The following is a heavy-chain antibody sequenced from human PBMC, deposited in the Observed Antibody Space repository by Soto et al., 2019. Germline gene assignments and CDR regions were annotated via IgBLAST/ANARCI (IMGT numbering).Heavy chain of an antibody. Sequence: SETLSLTCAVSGYSISSGYYWGWTRQPPGKGLEWIGSIYHSGSTYYNPSLKSRVTISVDTSKNQFSLKLSSVTAADTAVYYCARDVVVVAATVYRNNWFDPWGQGTLVTVSS. CDR1: GYSISSGYY. J-gene: IGHJ5*02. D-gene: IGHD2-15*01. CDR3: ARDVVVVAATVYRNNWFDP. V-gene: IGHV4-38-2*02. CDR2: IYHSGST.